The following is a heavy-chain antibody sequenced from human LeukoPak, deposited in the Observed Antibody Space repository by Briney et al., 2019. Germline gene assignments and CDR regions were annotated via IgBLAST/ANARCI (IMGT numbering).Heavy chain of an antibody. CDR3: ARDSTLNLAFDV. J-gene: IGHJ3*01. CDR1: GYSISSGYY. D-gene: IGHD3-3*02. V-gene: IGHV4-38-2*02. Sequence: PSETLSLTCSVSGYSISSGYYWGRIRQSPGKGLEYIGSMYFSGSTLSNPSLESRVTISVDTSKNQVSLKLRSVTAADTAVYYCARDSTLNLAFDVWGQGTVVTVSS. CDR2: MYFSGST.